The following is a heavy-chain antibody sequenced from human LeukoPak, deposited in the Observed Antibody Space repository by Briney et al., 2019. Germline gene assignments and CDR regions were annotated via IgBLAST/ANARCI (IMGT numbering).Heavy chain of an antibody. D-gene: IGHD1-1*01. J-gene: IGHJ4*02. CDR2: IYPGDSDT. CDR3: ARHDGSGPFDY. Sequence: GESLQISCKGSGSSFDSQWIGWVRPLPGKGLEWMGIIYPGDSDTKYSPSFEGQVTMSADKSISTAYLQWRSLKASDTAIYYCARHDGSGPFDYWGQGTLVTVSS. CDR1: GSSFDSQW. V-gene: IGHV5-51*01.